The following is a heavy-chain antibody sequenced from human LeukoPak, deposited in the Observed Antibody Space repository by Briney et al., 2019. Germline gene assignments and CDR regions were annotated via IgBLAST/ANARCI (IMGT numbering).Heavy chain of an antibody. Sequence: GGSLRLSCAAAGFTFSSYGMHGVRQAPGKGLEWVAVIWYDGSNKYYADSVKGRFTISRDNSKNTLYLQMNSLRAEDTAVYYCARDSSGWDYYFDYWGQGTLVTVSS. CDR1: GFTFSSYG. CDR2: IWYDGSNK. V-gene: IGHV3-33*01. D-gene: IGHD6-19*01. J-gene: IGHJ4*02. CDR3: ARDSSGWDYYFDY.